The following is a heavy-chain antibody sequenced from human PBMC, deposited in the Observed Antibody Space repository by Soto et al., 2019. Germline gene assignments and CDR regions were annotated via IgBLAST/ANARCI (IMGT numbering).Heavy chain of an antibody. CDR3: ARLGFPGAIYFDS. CDR2: IYPGDSDT. CDR1: GYSFTSYW. V-gene: IGHV5-51*01. J-gene: IGHJ4*02. Sequence: GESLKISCKGSGYSFTSYWIGWVRQMPGKGLEWMGIIYPGDSDTRYSPDFEGQVTISADRSTNTAYLQWRSLRASDTAMYYCARLGFPGAIYFDSWGLGTLVTVSS.